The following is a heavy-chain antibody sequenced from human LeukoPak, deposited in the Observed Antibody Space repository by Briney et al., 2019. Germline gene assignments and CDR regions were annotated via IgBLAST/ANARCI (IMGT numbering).Heavy chain of an antibody. V-gene: IGHV3-21*01. CDR2: ISSTFSYI. CDR1: GFTFSTYS. CDR3: ARGDRFYYDNSDYFRYNWFDP. D-gene: IGHD3-22*01. J-gene: IGHJ5*02. Sequence: GGSLRLSCAASGFTFSTYSMNWVRQAPGKGLEWVSSISSTFSYIYYADSLKGRFTISRDNAKNSLYLQMNSLRAEDTAVYYCARGDRFYYDNSDYFRYNWFDPWGQGTLVTVSS.